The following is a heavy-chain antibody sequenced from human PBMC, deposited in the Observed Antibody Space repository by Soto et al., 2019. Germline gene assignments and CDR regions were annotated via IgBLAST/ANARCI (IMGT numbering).Heavy chain of an antibody. CDR3: ARGPYGSGSYHPFDY. J-gene: IGHJ4*02. V-gene: IGHV1-18*01. Sequence: ASVKVSCKASGYTFTSYGISWVRQAPGQGLEWMGWISAYNGNTNYAQKLQGRVTMTTDTSTSTAYMELRSLRSDDTAVYYCARGPYGSGSYHPFDYWGQGTLVTVSS. CDR2: ISAYNGNT. CDR1: GYTFTSYG. D-gene: IGHD3-10*01.